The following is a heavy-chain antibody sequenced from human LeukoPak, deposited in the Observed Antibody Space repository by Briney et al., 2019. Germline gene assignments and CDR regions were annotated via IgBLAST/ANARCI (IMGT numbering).Heavy chain of an antibody. CDR3: ARDALRFLEWPY. V-gene: IGHV4-39*07. CDR1: GGSISSSSYY. D-gene: IGHD3-3*01. J-gene: IGHJ4*02. CDR2: IYYSGST. Sequence: TSSETLSLTCTVSGGSISSSSYYWGWIRQPPGKGLEWIGSIYYSGSTYYNPSLKSRVTISVDTSKNQFSLKLSSVTAADTAVYYCARDALRFLEWPYWGQGTPVTVSS.